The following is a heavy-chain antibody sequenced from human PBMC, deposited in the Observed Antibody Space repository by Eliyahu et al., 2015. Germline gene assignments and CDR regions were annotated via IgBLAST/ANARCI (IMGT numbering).Heavy chain of an antibody. CDR3: AREENYYDSIGYYYAY. D-gene: IGHD3-22*01. V-gene: IGHV3-7*01. CDR2: IKQDGSEK. CDR1: XXXFXDYW. Sequence: EVQLVESGGGLVQPGGSLXLXCAAXXXXFXDYWMTWVRQAPGKGVEWVANIKQDGSEKYYVDSVKGRFTISRDNAKNSLYLQMDSLRAEDTAVYYCAREENYYDSIGYYYAYWGQGTLVTVSS. J-gene: IGHJ4*02.